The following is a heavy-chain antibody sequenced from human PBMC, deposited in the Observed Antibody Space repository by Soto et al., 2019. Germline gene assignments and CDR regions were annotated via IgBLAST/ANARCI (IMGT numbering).Heavy chain of an antibody. J-gene: IGHJ4*02. CDR3: ARGQGGSSWYKDLDY. Sequence: ASVKVSCKASGYSFTSYGSSWVRQAPGQGLEWMGWISAYNGNTNYAQKLQGRVTMTTDTSTSTAYMELRSLRSDDTAVYYCARGQGGSSWYKDLDYWGQGTLVTVSS. CDR2: ISAYNGNT. CDR1: GYSFTSYG. D-gene: IGHD6-13*01. V-gene: IGHV1-18*01.